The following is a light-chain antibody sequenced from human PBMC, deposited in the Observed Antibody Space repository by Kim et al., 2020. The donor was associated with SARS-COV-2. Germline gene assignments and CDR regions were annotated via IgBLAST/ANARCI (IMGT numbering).Light chain of an antibody. J-gene: IGLJ3*02. CDR2: YDT. CDR3: QVWDRSTNRV. V-gene: IGLV3-21*04. CDR1: NIGSKS. Sequence: APGKTARITCGGDNIGSKSVHWYQQKPGQAPVVVIYYDTGRPSGVPERFSGSNSEDTATLTISRVEAGDEADYYCQVWDRSTNRVFGGGTKLTVL.